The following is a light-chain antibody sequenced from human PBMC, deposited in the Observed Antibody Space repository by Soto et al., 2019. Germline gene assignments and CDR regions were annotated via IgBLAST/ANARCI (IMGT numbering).Light chain of an antibody. Sequence: NFMLTQPHSVSESPGKRVTSSCTRSIGSIATNYVQWYQQRPGSSPTTVIYEDNRRPSGVPDRFSGSIDSSSNSASLTISGLKTEDEADYYCQSYDSSNQVFGGGTKVTVL. CDR3: QSYDSSNQV. V-gene: IGLV6-57*01. J-gene: IGLJ2*01. CDR2: EDN. CDR1: IGSIATNY.